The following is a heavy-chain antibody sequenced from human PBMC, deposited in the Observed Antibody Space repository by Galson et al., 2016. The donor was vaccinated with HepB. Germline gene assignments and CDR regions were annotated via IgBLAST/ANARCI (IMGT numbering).Heavy chain of an antibody. CDR3: ARDFRDGYARCLDT. CDR2: TYYDGST. Sequence: SLRLSCAVSGFSVSHHYMTWVRQAPGKGLEWVSVTYYDGSTYYSDSVKDRFTISRDTSTNTLYLQMNTLRDDDTAIYYCARDFRDGYARCLDTWGPGTLVTVSS. D-gene: IGHD5-24*01. V-gene: IGHV3-53*01. J-gene: IGHJ5*02. CDR1: GFSVSHHY.